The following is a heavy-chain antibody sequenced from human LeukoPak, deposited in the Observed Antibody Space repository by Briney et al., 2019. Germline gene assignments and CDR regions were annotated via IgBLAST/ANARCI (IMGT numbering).Heavy chain of an antibody. Sequence: SETLSLTCTVSGGSISSYYWSWIRQPPGKGLEWIGYIYYSGSTNYNPSLKSRVTISVDTSKNQFSLKLSSVIAADTAVYYGARAFDWLLPNYWGQGTLVTVSS. V-gene: IGHV4-59*01. CDR3: ARAFDWLLPNY. CDR1: GGSISSYY. J-gene: IGHJ4*02. D-gene: IGHD3-9*01. CDR2: IYYSGST.